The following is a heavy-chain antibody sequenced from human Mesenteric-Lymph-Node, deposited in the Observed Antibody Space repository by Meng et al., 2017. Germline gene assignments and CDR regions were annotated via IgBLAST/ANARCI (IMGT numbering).Heavy chain of an antibody. Sequence: SCAASGFTFSSYSMNWVRQAPGKGLEWVSSISSSSSYIYYADSVKGRFTISRDNAKNSLYLQMNSLRAEDTAVYYCARIGCSGGSCYAYFDYWGQGTLVTVSS. V-gene: IGHV3-21*01. CDR2: ISSSSSYI. CDR3: ARIGCSGGSCYAYFDY. D-gene: IGHD2-15*01. CDR1: GFTFSSYS. J-gene: IGHJ4*02.